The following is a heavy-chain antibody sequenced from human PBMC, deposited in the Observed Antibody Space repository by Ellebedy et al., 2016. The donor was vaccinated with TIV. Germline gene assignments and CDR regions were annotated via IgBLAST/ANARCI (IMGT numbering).Heavy chain of an antibody. CDR1: GGTFSDYY. D-gene: IGHD1-7*01. Sequence: SETLSLXXAVYGGTFSDYYWSWIRQLPGKGLEWIGEINHSGRANYNPSLKSRATISSDTSKNQFSLKVTSVTAADSGVYYCARGSRLTGTRCSDYWGQGTLVTVSS. V-gene: IGHV4-34*01. CDR2: INHSGRA. CDR3: ARGSRLTGTRCSDY. J-gene: IGHJ4*02.